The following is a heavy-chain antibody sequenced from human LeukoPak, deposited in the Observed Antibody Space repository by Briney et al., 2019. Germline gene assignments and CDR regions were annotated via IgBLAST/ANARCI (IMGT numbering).Heavy chain of an antibody. CDR2: ISGLGRYI. D-gene: IGHD6-19*01. V-gene: IGHV3-21*06. Sequence: PGGSLRLSCAASGFTFSDFSMNWVRQAPGKGLEWVSYISGLGRYIKYADSVKGRFTISRDNAKNSVYLQMNSLRAEDTAVYFCAREPSGWYVDYWGQGTLVTVSS. CDR1: GFTFSDFS. CDR3: AREPSGWYVDY. J-gene: IGHJ4*02.